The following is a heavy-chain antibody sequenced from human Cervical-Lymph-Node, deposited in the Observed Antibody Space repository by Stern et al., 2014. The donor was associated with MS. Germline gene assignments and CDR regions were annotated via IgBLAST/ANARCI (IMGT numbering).Heavy chain of an antibody. V-gene: IGHV5-51*01. J-gene: IGHJ4*02. CDR3: ARKLCSGGSCYSLDY. CDR1: GYNFTNYW. CDR2: IYPGDSDT. D-gene: IGHD2-15*01. Sequence: EVHLVESGAEVKKPGESLKISCKGSGYNFTNYWIGWVRQMPGKGLEWMGIIYPGDSDTRYSPSCQGQVTISADKSISTAYLQWSSLKASDTAMYYCARKLCSGGSCYSLDYWGQGTLVTVSS.